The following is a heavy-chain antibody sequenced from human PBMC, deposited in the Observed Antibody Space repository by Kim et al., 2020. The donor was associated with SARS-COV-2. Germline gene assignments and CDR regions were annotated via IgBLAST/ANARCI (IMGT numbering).Heavy chain of an antibody. CDR3: ARATTTAADYNYYYYGM. CDR1: GFTFSDYF. CDR2: ISSSSTYT. V-gene: IGHV3-11*06. D-gene: IGHD4-4*01. Sequence: GGSLRLSCAASGFTFSDYFISWIRQAPGKGMEWVSYISSSSTYTNYADSVIGRFITIRENAKNSLFPLKNSLIAEATAEYFCARATTTAADYNYYYYGM. J-gene: IGHJ6*01.